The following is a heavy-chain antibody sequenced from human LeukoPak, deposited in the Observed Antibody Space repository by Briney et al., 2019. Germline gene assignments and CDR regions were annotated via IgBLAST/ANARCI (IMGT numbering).Heavy chain of an antibody. CDR1: QFTFSHYG. D-gene: IGHD4-11*01. CDR2: IWSDGTNQ. V-gene: IGHV3-33*08. J-gene: IGHJ4*02. Sequence: GGSLTLSCVASQFTFSHYGMHWVRQAPGRGLEWVAVIWSDGTNQYYAGSVKGRFTISRDDSQKTVYLQMNGLRVEDTAVYFCARDAQRGFDYSNSLRYWGQGTLVTVSS. CDR3: ARDAQRGFDYSNSLRY.